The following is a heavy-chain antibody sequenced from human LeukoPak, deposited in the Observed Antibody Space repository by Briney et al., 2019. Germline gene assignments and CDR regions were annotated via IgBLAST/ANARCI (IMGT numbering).Heavy chain of an antibody. CDR2: INPNSGGT. Sequence: ASVKVSCKASGYTFTGYYMHWVRQAPGQGLEWMGWINPNSGGTNYAQKFQGRVTMTRDTSISTAYMELSRLRSDDTAVYYCARRVVITKYNWFDPWGQGTLVTVSS. J-gene: IGHJ5*02. V-gene: IGHV1-2*02. CDR3: ARRVVITKYNWFDP. CDR1: GYTFTGYY. D-gene: IGHD3-22*01.